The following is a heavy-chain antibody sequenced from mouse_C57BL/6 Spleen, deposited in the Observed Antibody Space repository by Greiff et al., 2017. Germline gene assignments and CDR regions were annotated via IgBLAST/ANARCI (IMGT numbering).Heavy chain of an antibody. D-gene: IGHD1-1*01. CDR3: ARWVPYGSSYVNAMDY. V-gene: IGHV1-64*01. CDR1: GYTFTSYW. J-gene: IGHJ4*01. Sequence: QVQLQQPGAELVKPGASVKLSCKASGYTFTSYWMHWVKQRPGQGLEWIGMIHPNSGSTNYNEKFKSKATLTVDKSSSTAYMQLSSLTSEDSAVYYCARWVPYGSSYVNAMDYWGQGTSVTVSS. CDR2: IHPNSGST.